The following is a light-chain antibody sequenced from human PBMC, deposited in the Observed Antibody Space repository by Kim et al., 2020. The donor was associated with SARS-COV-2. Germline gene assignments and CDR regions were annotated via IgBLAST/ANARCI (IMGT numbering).Light chain of an antibody. J-gene: IGKJ1*01. CDR1: QSVSSN. Sequence: SPGERATRSCRASQSVSSNLAWYQHKPGQAPRLLIYAASRRSNGIPERFSGSGSGTDFTLTISRLEPEDFALYYCQHYNSFPWTFGQGTKVDIK. V-gene: IGKV3-20*01. CDR3: QHYNSFPWT. CDR2: AAS.